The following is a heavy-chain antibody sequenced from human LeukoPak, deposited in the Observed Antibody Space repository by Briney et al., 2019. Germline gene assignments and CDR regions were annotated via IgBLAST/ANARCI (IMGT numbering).Heavy chain of an antibody. J-gene: IGHJ4*02. Sequence: GGSLRLSCAASGFTFSSYAMSWVRQAPGKGLEWASAISGSGGSTYYADSVKGRFTISRDNSKNTLYLQMNSLRAEDTAVYYCAKDRAYYDSSGYLFDYWGQGTLVTVSS. V-gene: IGHV3-23*01. CDR2: ISGSGGST. CDR3: AKDRAYYDSSGYLFDY. CDR1: GFTFSSYA. D-gene: IGHD3-22*01.